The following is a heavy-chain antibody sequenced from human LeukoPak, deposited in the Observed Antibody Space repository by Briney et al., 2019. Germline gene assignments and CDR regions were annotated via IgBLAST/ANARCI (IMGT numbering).Heavy chain of an antibody. V-gene: IGHV1-2*02. J-gene: IGHJ4*02. CDR3: ARDQVEFDY. CDR1: GYTFTGYY. Sequence: ASVRVSCKASGYTFTGYYMHWVRQAPGQGLEWMGWINPNSGGTNYAQKFQGRVTMTRDTSISTAYMELSSLRSDDTAVYFCARDQVEFDYWGQGTLVTVSS. CDR2: INPNSGGT.